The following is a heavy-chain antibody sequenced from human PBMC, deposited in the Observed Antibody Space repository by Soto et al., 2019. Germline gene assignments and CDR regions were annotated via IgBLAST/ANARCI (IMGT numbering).Heavy chain of an antibody. Sequence: LSLTCTVSGDSISSYYWSWIRQPAGKGLEWIGRIYISGSTDYNPSLKSRVSMSADRSKNQFSLKLTSVTAADTAVYYCVRDCSGGGCYSDYGMDVWGQGTTVTVSS. J-gene: IGHJ6*02. CDR3: VRDCSGGGCYSDYGMDV. CDR1: GDSISSYY. V-gene: IGHV4-4*07. D-gene: IGHD2-15*01. CDR2: IYISGST.